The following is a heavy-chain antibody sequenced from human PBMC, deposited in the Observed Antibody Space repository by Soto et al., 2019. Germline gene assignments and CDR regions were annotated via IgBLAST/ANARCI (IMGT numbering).Heavy chain of an antibody. V-gene: IGHV3-23*01. CDR3: AKRRAAFSNNDWSGFDC. CDR1: GFTFSRYG. J-gene: IGHJ4*02. D-gene: IGHD3-3*01. CDR2: ITGSGSGT. Sequence: EVQVLETGGSVVQPGGSLRLSCAGSGFTFSRYGISCVRQSPGMGLEWVSGITGSGSGTYAESVKGRFTISRDNTKNRLYLQMNSLTAEDTAVYCCAKRRAAFSNNDWSGFDCLGQGTLVTGSS.